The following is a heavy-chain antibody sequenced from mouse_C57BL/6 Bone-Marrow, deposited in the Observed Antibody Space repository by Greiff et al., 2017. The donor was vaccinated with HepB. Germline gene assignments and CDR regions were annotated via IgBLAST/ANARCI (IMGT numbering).Heavy chain of an antibody. V-gene: IGHV1-64*01. CDR1: GYTFTSYW. CDR2: IHPNSGST. CDR3: ARGRSTPGAMDY. Sequence: QVQLQQSGAELVKPGASVKLSCKASGYTFTSYWMHWVKQRPGQGLEWIGMIHPNSGSTNYNEKFKSKATLTVDKSSSTAYMQLSSLTSEDSAVYYCARGRSTPGAMDYWGQGTSVTVSS. D-gene: IGHD2-1*01. J-gene: IGHJ4*01.